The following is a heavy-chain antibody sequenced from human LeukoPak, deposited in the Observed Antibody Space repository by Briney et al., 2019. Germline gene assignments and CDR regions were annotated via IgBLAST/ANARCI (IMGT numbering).Heavy chain of an antibody. J-gene: IGHJ4*02. V-gene: IGHV3-30-3*01. Sequence: GRSLRLSCAASGITFSSYAMHWVRQAPGKGLEWVAVISYDGSNKYYADSVKGRFTISRDNSKNTLYLQMNSLRAEDTAVYFCARDARYYDILTGYPLFDYWGQGTLVTVSP. CDR3: ARDARYYDILTGYPLFDY. CDR2: ISYDGSNK. D-gene: IGHD3-9*01. CDR1: GITFSSYA.